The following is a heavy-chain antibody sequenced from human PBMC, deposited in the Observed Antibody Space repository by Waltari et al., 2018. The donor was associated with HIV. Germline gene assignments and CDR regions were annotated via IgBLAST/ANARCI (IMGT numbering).Heavy chain of an antibody. D-gene: IGHD1-26*01. CDR2: INHSGAS. Sequence: QVHLQQWGAGLLKPSETLSRTCAVYGGSFSGYYWNWIRQSPGKGLEWIGEINHSGASNYNPSLKSRVTISVDTSKNQFSQKVSSVTAADTALYYCARRTEAVMGPFDIWGQGTMVTVSS. J-gene: IGHJ3*02. CDR1: GGSFSGYY. V-gene: IGHV4-34*01. CDR3: ARRTEAVMGPFDI.